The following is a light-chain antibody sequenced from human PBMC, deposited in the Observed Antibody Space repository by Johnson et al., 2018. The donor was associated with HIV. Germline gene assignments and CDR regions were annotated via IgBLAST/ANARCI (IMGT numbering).Light chain of an antibody. Sequence: QSVLTQPPSVSAAPGQKVTISCSGSSSDMGNYAVSWYQQLPGTAPKLLIYENNKRPSGIPDRFSGSKSGATASLGISGLQTGDEADYYCGVWDASLTPRYVFGTGTTLAVL. V-gene: IGLV1-51*02. CDR3: GVWDASLTPRYV. CDR1: SSDMGNYA. CDR2: ENN. J-gene: IGLJ1*01.